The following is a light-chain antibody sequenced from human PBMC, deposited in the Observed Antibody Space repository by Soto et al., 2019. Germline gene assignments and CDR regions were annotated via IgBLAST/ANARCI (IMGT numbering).Light chain of an antibody. CDR1: QSISSW. CDR3: QQYNSYPYA. CDR2: DAS. J-gene: IGKJ2*01. Sequence: DIQITQSPSTLSASVGDRVTITCRASQSISSWLAWYQQKPGKAPKLLIYDASSLESGVPSRFSGSGSGTEFTLTISSLQPDHFATYYCQQYNSYPYAFGQGTKVHIK. V-gene: IGKV1-5*01.